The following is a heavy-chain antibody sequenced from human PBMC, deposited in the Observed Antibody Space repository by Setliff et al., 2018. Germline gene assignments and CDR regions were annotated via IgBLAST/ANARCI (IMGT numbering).Heavy chain of an antibody. J-gene: IGHJ6*03. Sequence: AVKVSCKASGGTFSNYDISWVRQAPGQGLEWMGGIIPIFGTTNYAQRFQGRVTITTDESTSTAYMELSSLRSEDTAVYYCARERGDIVTTTSYYYYLDVWGKGTTVTVSS. CDR1: GGTFSNYD. CDR2: IIPIFGTT. CDR3: ARERGDIVTTTSYYYYLDV. D-gene: IGHD5-12*01. V-gene: IGHV1-69*05.